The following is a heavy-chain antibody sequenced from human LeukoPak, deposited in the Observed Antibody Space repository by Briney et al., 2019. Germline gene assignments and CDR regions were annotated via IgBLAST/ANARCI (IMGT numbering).Heavy chain of an antibody. D-gene: IGHD3-22*01. CDR2: ISYDGNSK. CDR3: ARGGYYDSSGYPQLGFFDY. J-gene: IGHJ4*02. Sequence: PGGSLRLSCAASGFTFSSYGVHWVRQAPGKGLEWVALISYDGNSKYYADSVKGRFTISRDNSKNTLYLQMNSLRAEDTAVYYFARGGYYDSSGYPQLGFFDYWGQGTLVTVSS. CDR1: GFTFSSYG. V-gene: IGHV3-30*03.